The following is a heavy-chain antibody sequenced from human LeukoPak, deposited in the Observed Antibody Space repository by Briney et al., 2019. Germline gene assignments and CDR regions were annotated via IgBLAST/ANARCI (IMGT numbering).Heavy chain of an antibody. CDR3: ARAGEYSSSWYPFDY. J-gene: IGHJ4*02. CDR1: GFTFSNCD. D-gene: IGHD6-13*01. CDR2: IGTAGDT. V-gene: IGHV3-13*01. Sequence: GGSLRLSCAASGFTFSNCDMHWVRHAAGKGLEWVSGIGTAGDTYYAGSVKGRFTISRDDAKNSLYLQMNTLSAGDTAVYFCARAGEYSSSWYPFDYWGQGTLVTVSS.